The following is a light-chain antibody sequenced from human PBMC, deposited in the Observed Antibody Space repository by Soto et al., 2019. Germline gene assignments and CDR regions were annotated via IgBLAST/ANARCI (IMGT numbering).Light chain of an antibody. CDR1: QSVSSN. J-gene: IGKJ1*01. CDR3: QQYNNWPGT. Sequence: EIVMTHSPATLSVSPGERATLSCRASQSVSSNLAWYQQKPGQAPRLLIYGASTRATGIPARFSGSGSGTEFTLTISSLQSEDFAVYYCQQYNNWPGTFGQGTKADIK. V-gene: IGKV3-15*01. CDR2: GAS.